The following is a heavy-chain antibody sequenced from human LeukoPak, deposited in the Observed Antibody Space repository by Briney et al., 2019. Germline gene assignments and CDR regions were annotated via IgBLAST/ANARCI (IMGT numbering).Heavy chain of an antibody. J-gene: IGHJ5*02. D-gene: IGHD3-3*01. CDR3: ARVEVGCYDFWSGKDWFDP. CDR1: GGSISSYY. Sequence: SETLSLTCTVSGGSISSYYWSWIRQPPGKGLEWIGYIYYSGSTNYNPSLKSRVTISVDTSKNQFSLKLSSVTAADTAVYYCARVEVGCYDFWSGKDWFDPWGQGTLVTVSS. CDR2: IYYSGST. V-gene: IGHV4-59*01.